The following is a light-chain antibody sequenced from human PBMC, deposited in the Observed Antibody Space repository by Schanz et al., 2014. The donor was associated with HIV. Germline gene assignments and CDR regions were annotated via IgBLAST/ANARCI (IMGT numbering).Light chain of an antibody. V-gene: IGKV3-20*01. CDR1: QSVSSSY. CDR3: QQYGSSPWT. CDR2: ATS. Sequence: EIVLTQSPGTLSLSPGVRAALSCRASQSVSSSYLAWYQQKRDQPPRLVIYATSTRAAGIPDRFSGTGSGTDFTLTISRVEPEDYAVYYCQQYGSSPWTFGQGTKVEIK. J-gene: IGKJ1*01.